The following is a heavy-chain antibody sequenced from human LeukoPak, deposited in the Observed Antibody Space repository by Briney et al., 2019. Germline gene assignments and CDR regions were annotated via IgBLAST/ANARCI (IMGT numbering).Heavy chain of an antibody. CDR2: INPTGGTT. D-gene: IGHD5-24*01. CDR1: GYTFTSYY. Sequence: ASVKVSCKASGYTFTSYYIHWVRQAPGQGLEWMGIINPTGGTTMYAQKFQGRITMTRDTSTSTVYMELNSLRSEDTAVYYCAREKGRDAQRWLQLRFYYYMDVWGKGTTVTVSS. CDR3: AREKGRDAQRWLQLRFYYYMDV. J-gene: IGHJ6*03. V-gene: IGHV1-46*01.